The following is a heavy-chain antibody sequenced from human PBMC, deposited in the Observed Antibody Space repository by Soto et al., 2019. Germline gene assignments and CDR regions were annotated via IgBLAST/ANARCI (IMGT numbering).Heavy chain of an antibody. CDR3: ARMAYYYDSSGYSFDY. CDR1: GFSLSTSGMR. CDR2: IDWDDDK. Sequence: SGPTLVNPTQTLTLTCTFSGFSLSTSGMRVSWIRQPPGKALEWLARIDWDDDKFYSTSLKTRLTISKDTSKNQVVLTMTNMDPVDTATYYCARMAYYYDSSGYSFDYWGQGTLVTVSS. V-gene: IGHV2-70*04. J-gene: IGHJ4*02. D-gene: IGHD3-22*01.